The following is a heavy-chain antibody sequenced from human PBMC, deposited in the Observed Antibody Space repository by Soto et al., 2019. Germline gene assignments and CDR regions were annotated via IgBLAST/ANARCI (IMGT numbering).Heavy chain of an antibody. Sequence: SETLSLTCTVSGGSISSGDYYWSWIRQPPGKGLEWIGYIYYSGSTYYNPSLKSQVTISVDTSKNQFSLKLTSVTAADTAVHFCARLWWSYYFDYWGQGALVTVSS. CDR3: ARLWWSYYFDY. V-gene: IGHV4-30-4*01. D-gene: IGHD3-16*01. CDR1: GGSISSGDYY. CDR2: IYYSGST. J-gene: IGHJ4*02.